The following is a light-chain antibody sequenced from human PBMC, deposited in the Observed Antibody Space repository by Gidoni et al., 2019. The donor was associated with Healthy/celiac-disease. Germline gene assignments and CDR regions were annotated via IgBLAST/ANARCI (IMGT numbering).Light chain of an antibody. J-gene: IGKJ2*04. CDR1: QSISSY. V-gene: IGKV1-39*01. CDR3: QQSYSTPRSS. CDR2: AAA. Sequence: DIQMTQSPSSLSASVADRVTITCRASQSISSYLNWYQQKPGKAPKLLIYAAASLQSGVTSRFSGSGSGTDFTLTISSLQPEDFATYYCQQSYSTPRSSFGQGTKLEIK.